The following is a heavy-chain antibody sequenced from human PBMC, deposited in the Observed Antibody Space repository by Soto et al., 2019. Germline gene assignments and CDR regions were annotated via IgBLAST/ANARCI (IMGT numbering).Heavy chain of an antibody. CDR3: ARHYDYCYYEDCYGKDV. J-gene: IGHJ6*02. D-gene: IGHD4-17*01. V-gene: IGHV4-39*01. Sequence: SETLSLTCTVSGGSISSSSYYWGWIRQPPGKGLEWIGSIYYSGSTYYNPSLKSRVTISVDTSKNQFSLKLSSVTAADTAVYYCARHYDYCYYEDCYGKDVWGQGTTVT. CDR2: IYYSGST. CDR1: GGSISSSSYY.